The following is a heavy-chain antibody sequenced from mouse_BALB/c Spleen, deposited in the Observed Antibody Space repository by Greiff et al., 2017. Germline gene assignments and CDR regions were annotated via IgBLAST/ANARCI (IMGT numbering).Heavy chain of an antibody. V-gene: IGHV3-6*02. CDR3: ARRGIYYYASGYFDV. CDR2: ISYDGSN. D-gene: IGHD1-1*01. J-gene: IGHJ1*01. CDR1: GYSITSGYY. Sequence: EVKLQESGPGLVKPSQSLSLTCSVTGYSITSGYYWNWIRQFPGNKLEWMGYISYDGSNNYNPSLKNRISITRDTSKNQFFLKLNSVTTEDTATYYCARRGIYYYASGYFDVWGAGTTVTVSS.